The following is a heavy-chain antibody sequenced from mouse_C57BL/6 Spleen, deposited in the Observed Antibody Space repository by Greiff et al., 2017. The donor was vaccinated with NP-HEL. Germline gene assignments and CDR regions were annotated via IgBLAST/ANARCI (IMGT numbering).Heavy chain of an antibody. Sequence: QVQLKQPGAELVKPGASVKMSCKASGYTFTSYWITWVKQRPGQGLEWIGDIYPGSGSTNYNEKFKSKATLTVDTSSSTAYMQLSSLTSEDSAVYYCARIDYGSRYWYFDVWGTGTPVTVSS. CDR1: GYTFTSYW. CDR3: ARIDYGSRYWYFDV. V-gene: IGHV1-55*01. D-gene: IGHD1-1*01. J-gene: IGHJ1*03. CDR2: IYPGSGST.